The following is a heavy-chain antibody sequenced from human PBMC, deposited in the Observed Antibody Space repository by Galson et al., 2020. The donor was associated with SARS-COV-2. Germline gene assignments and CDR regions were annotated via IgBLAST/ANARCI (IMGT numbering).Heavy chain of an antibody. Sequence: GESLKISCAASGFTFSSYAMHWVRQAPGKGLEWVAVISYDGSNKYYADSVKGRFTISRDNSKNTLYLQMNSLRAEDTVVYYWARDAGAYLDYWGQGTLVTVSS. J-gene: IGHJ4*02. CDR2: ISYDGSNK. V-gene: IGHV3-30-3*01. D-gene: IGHD1-1*01. CDR3: ARDAGAYLDY. CDR1: GFTFSSYA.